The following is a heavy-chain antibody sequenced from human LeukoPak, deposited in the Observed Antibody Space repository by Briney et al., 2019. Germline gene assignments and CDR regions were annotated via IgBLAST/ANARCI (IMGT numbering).Heavy chain of an antibody. D-gene: IGHD6-13*01. Sequence: QAGRSLRLSCVASGFTFSSYGMHWVRQAPGKGLEWVSSISWNSGNMYYVDSVKGRFTISRDNAKNSLSLQMNSLKPEDTALYYCAKGPGLGAGKRYLDLWGRGTLVIVSS. CDR2: ISWNSGNM. J-gene: IGHJ2*01. V-gene: IGHV3-9*01. CDR1: GFTFSSYG. CDR3: AKGPGLGAGKRYLDL.